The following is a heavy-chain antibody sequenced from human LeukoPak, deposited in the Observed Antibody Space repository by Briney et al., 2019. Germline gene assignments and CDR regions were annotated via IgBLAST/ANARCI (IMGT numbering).Heavy chain of an antibody. CDR3: VRDKISGWFVDQ. D-gene: IGHD6-19*01. Sequence: QAGGSLRLSCAASGFTFSTYWMHWVRQAPGKGPVWVSRISSDGSNTIYAGSVKGRFTISRDNAKNTLYLQMNSLRAEDAAVYYCVRDKISGWFVDQWGQGTLVTVSS. CDR1: GFTFSTYW. V-gene: IGHV3-74*01. CDR2: ISSDGSNT. J-gene: IGHJ4*02.